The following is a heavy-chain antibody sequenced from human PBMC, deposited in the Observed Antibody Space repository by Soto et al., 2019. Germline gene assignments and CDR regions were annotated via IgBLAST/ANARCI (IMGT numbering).Heavy chain of an antibody. CDR1: GFTFSNAW. Sequence: GGSLRLSCAASGFTFSNAWLSWVRQAPGKGLEWVGRIKSKTDGGTTDYTAPVKGRFTISRDDSKNTLYLQMNSLKIEDTAVYYCTTGSTSTKNYVNYFDLWGQGTLVTVSS. J-gene: IGHJ5*02. D-gene: IGHD3-16*01. V-gene: IGHV3-15*01. CDR3: TTGSTSTKNYVNYFDL. CDR2: IKSKTDGGTT.